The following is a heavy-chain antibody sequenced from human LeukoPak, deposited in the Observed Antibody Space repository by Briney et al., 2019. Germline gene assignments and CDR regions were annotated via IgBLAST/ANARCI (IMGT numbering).Heavy chain of an antibody. J-gene: IGHJ4*02. CDR3: ATPGIRDQYDFDR. CDR2: INPDGSSA. CDR1: RFTLSSSW. Sequence: GGSLRLSCAASRFTLSSSWMHRVRHAPGKGLVWVSRINPDGSSATYADSVKGRFTISRDNVKNTVYLQMNSLRAEDTAVYYCATPGIRDQYDFDRWGQGTLVIVSS. V-gene: IGHV3-74*03. D-gene: IGHD6-13*01.